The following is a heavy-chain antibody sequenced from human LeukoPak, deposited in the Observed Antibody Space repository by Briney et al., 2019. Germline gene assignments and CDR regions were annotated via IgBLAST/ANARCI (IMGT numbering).Heavy chain of an antibody. CDR2: ISGSGGST. Sequence: GGSLRLSCAASGFTFSSYGMSWVRQAPGKGLEWVSAISGSGGSTYYADSVKGRFTISRDNSKNTLYLQMNSLRAEDTAVYYCANLGFGFGELTYFDYWGQGTLVTVSS. V-gene: IGHV3-23*01. CDR3: ANLGFGFGELTYFDY. CDR1: GFTFSSYG. J-gene: IGHJ4*02. D-gene: IGHD3-10*01.